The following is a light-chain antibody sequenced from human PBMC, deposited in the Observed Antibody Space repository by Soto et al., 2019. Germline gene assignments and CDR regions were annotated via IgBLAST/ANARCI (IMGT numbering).Light chain of an antibody. Sequence: DIQMTQSPSTLSASVGDRVTVTCRSSQSISGYLAWYQQKPGKAPKLLIYDASSLQSGVPSRFSGSGSGTDFTLTISSLQPEDFATYYCQQSYSTPITFGQGTRLEIK. J-gene: IGKJ5*01. CDR2: DAS. V-gene: IGKV1-39*01. CDR1: QSISGY. CDR3: QQSYSTPIT.